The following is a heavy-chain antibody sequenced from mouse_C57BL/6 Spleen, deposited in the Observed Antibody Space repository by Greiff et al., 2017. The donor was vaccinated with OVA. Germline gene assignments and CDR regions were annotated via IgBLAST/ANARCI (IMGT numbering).Heavy chain of an antibody. CDR2: INPNNGGT. Sequence: VQLQQSGPELVKPGASVKISCKASGYTFTDYYMNWVKQSHGKSLEWIGDINPNNGGTSYNQKFKGKATLTVDKSTSTAYMELRSLTSEDSAVYDCARKCITTVALDYWGQGTTLTVSS. CDR3: ARKCITTVALDY. V-gene: IGHV1-26*01. D-gene: IGHD1-1*01. J-gene: IGHJ2*01. CDR1: GYTFTDYY.